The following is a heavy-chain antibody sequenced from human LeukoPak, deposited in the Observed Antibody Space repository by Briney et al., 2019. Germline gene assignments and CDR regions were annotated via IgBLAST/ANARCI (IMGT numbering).Heavy chain of an antibody. Sequence: SGTLSLTCDVSGGSMSSSNWWSWVRQPPGKGLEWIGEIYHSGSTNYNPSLKSRVTISVDKSKNQFSLKLSSVTAADTALYYRARVGSSYGYSGYFDYWGQGTLVTVSS. CDR3: ARVGSSYGYSGYFDY. D-gene: IGHD5-18*01. V-gene: IGHV4-4*02. CDR2: IYHSGST. CDR1: GGSMSSSNW. J-gene: IGHJ4*02.